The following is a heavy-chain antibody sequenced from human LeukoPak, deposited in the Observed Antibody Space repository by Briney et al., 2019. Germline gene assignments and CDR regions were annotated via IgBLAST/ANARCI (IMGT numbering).Heavy chain of an antibody. CDR1: GYTFTGYY. V-gene: IGHV1-2*02. D-gene: IGHD3-3*01. J-gene: IGHJ6*02. CDR3: ARDFLRGDFWSGYYQFYYYYGMDV. Sequence: ASVKVSCKASGYTFTGYYMHWVRQAPGQGLEWMGWINPNSGGTNYAQKLQGRVTMTTDTSTSTAYMELRSLRSDDTAVYYCARDFLRGDFWSGYYQFYYYYGMDVWGQGTTVTVSS. CDR2: INPNSGGT.